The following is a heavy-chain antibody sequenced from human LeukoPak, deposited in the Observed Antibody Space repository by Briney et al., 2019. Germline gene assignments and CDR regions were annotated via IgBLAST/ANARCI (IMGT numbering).Heavy chain of an antibody. Sequence: SSVKVSCKASGGTFGSYAISWVRQAPGQGLEWMGRIIPIFGIANYAQKFQGRVTITADKSTSTAYMELSSLRSEDTAVYYCARGRAYYYDSSGYQYWGQGTLVTVSS. CDR3: ARGRAYYYDSSGYQY. J-gene: IGHJ4*02. CDR2: IIPIFGIA. V-gene: IGHV1-69*04. D-gene: IGHD3-22*01. CDR1: GGTFGSYA.